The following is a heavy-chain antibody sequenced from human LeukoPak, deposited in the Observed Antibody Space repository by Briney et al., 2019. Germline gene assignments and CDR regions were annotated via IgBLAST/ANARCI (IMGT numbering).Heavy chain of an antibody. J-gene: IGHJ4*02. CDR1: GYTLSRDG. CDR3: ARALEVYDYVWGSYRYGGQDY. Sequence: ASVKLSCKTSGYTLSRDGVSWVRQAPGQGLEWMGWISAYNGNTNYAQKLQGRVTMTTDTSTSTAYMELRSLRSDDTAVYYCARALEVYDYVWGSYRYGGQDYWGQGTLVTVSS. V-gene: IGHV1-18*01. CDR2: ISAYNGNT. D-gene: IGHD3-16*02.